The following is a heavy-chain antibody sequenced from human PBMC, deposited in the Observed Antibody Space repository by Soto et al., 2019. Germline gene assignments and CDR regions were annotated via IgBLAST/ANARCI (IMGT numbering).Heavy chain of an antibody. J-gene: IGHJ4*02. V-gene: IGHV3-48*02. CDR1: GFTFSSYS. Sequence: EVQLVESGGGLVQPGGSLRLSCAASGFTFSSYSMNWVRQAPGKGLEWVSYISSSSSTIYYADSVKGRFTISRDNAKNSLYLQMNSLRDEDTAVYYCASGGLQDFGDYGDLNFDYWGQGTLVTVSS. CDR2: ISSSSSTI. D-gene: IGHD4-17*01. CDR3: ASGGLQDFGDYGDLNFDY.